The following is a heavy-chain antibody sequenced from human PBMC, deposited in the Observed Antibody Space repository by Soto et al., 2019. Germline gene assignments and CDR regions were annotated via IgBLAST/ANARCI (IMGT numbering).Heavy chain of an antibody. CDR3: AKDSPQLRGAFDI. V-gene: IGHV3-9*01. CDR2: ISWNSGSI. CDR1: GFTFDDYA. D-gene: IGHD1-7*01. Sequence: GGSLRLSCAASGFTFDDYAMHWVRQAPGKGLEWVSGISWNSGSIGYADSVKGRFTISRDNAKNSLYLQMNSLRAEDTALYYCAKDSPQLRGAFDIWGQGTMVTVSS. J-gene: IGHJ3*02.